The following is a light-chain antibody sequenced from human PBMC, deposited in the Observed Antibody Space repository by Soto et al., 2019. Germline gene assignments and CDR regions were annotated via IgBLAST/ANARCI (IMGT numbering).Light chain of an antibody. V-gene: IGKV3-20*01. CDR1: QSISVSY. CDR3: QQYGGSSWT. J-gene: IGKJ1*01. Sequence: EIVLTQSPGTLSLSPGERATLSCRVSQSISVSYLAWYQQQPGQAPRLLIYSTSTRATGIPDRFSGSGSGTDFTLTISKLEPGDFAVYYCQQYGGSSWTFGQGTKVEIK. CDR2: STS.